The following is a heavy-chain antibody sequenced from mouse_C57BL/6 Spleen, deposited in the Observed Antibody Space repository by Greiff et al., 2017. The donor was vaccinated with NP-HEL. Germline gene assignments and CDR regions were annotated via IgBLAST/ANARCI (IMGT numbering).Heavy chain of an antibody. CDR1: GYSITSDY. D-gene: IGHD1-1*01. CDR3: ARGDGSSYGAMDY. J-gene: IGHJ4*01. V-gene: IGHV3-8*01. Sequence: EVQLQQSGPGLAKPSQTLSLTCSVPGYSITSDYWNWIRKFPGNKLEYMGYISYSGSTYYNPSLKSRISITRDTSKNQYYLQLNSVTTEDTATYYCARGDGSSYGAMDYWGQGTSVTVSS. CDR2: ISYSGST.